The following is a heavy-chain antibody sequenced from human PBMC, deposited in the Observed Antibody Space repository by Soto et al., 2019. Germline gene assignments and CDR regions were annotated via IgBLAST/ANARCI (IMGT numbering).Heavy chain of an antibody. CDR2: MNPNSGNT. Sequence: ASVKVSCKASGYTFTSYDINWVRQATGQGLEWMGWMNPNSGNTGYAQKFQGRVTMTRDTSISTAYMELSSLRDEDTAVNYCAGPWNKQWGQGTPLTVSS. CDR3: AGPWNKQ. J-gene: IGHJ4*01. CDR1: GYTFTSYD. D-gene: IGHD1-1*01. V-gene: IGHV1-8*01.